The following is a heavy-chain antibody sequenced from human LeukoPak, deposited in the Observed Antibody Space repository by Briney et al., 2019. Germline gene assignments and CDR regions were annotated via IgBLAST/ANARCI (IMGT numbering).Heavy chain of an antibody. V-gene: IGHV3-30*02. CDR1: GFTFSNYG. CDR2: IYYHGNNK. CDR3: ARGNYYGSGCDF. J-gene: IGHJ4*02. D-gene: IGHD3-10*01. Sequence: GGSLRLSRAASGFTFSNYGMHWVRQAPGKGLEWVAFIYYHGNNKNYADFVKGRFTISRDNSKNTLFLQMNSLRAEDTAVYYCARGNYYGSGCDFWGQGPLVTVSS.